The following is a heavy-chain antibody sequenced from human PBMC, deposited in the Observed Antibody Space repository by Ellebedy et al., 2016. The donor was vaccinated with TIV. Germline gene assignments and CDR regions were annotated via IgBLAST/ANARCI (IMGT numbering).Heavy chain of an antibody. CDR2: ISWNSGSI. CDR3: AKDIIEWDSSSKGYFDY. Sequence: GGSLRLXXAASGFRFDDDAMHWVRQAPGKGLEWVSGISWNSGSIGYADSVKGRFTISRDNAKNSLYLQMNSLRTGDTALYYCAKDIIEWDSSSKGYFDYWGQGTLVTVSS. J-gene: IGHJ4*02. V-gene: IGHV3-9*01. CDR1: GFRFDDDA. D-gene: IGHD6-6*01.